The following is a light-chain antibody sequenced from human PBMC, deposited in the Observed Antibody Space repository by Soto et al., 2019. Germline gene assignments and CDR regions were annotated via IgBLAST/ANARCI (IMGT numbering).Light chain of an antibody. Sequence: DIQMTQSPSTLSASVGDRVTITCRTSQSIRSELAWYQEKPGKAPNLLIYKASSLDSGVPSRFSGSGYGTEFTRNVSSLHPEDFATYYCLQYETYPLTLGGGTKVEIK. J-gene: IGKJ4*01. CDR1: QSIRSE. V-gene: IGKV1-5*03. CDR2: KAS. CDR3: LQYETYPLT.